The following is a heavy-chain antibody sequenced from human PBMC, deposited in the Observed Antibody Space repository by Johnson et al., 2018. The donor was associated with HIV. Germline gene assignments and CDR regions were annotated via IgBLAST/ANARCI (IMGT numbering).Heavy chain of an antibody. CDR2: IYSGGST. CDR3: VKEAITMEVDI. V-gene: IGHV3-53*01. J-gene: IGHJ3*02. Sequence: VQLVESGGGLIQPGGSLRLSCAASGFTVSSNYMSWVRQAPGKGLEWVSVIYSGGSTYYADSVKGRFTISRDNSKNTLYLQMDSLRADDTAVYYCVKEAITMEVDIWGQGTTVTVSS. CDR1: GFTVSSNY. D-gene: IGHD3-10*01.